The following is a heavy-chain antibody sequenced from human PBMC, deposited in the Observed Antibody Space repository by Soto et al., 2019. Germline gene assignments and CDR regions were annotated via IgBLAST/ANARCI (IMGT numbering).Heavy chain of an antibody. CDR3: AHYSSTSSYDY. V-gene: IGHV2-5*02. CDR1: GFSLSTSGMG. J-gene: IGHJ4*02. CDR2: IYWDDDK. Sequence: QITLKESGPTLVKPTQTFTLACTFSGFSLSTSGMGVGWLRQPPGKALELLALIYWDDDKRHSPSLKSRLTITKDTSKNQVVLTMTSMDPVDTATYYCAHYSSTSSYDYWGQGTLVTVS. D-gene: IGHD6-13*01.